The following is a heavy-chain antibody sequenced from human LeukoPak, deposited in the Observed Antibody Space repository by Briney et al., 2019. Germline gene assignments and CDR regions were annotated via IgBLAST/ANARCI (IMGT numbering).Heavy chain of an antibody. D-gene: IGHD1-1*01. V-gene: IGHV3-7*01. J-gene: IGHJ3*02. CDR3: ARDTTRSSGSTYFDALDM. Sequence: GGSLRLSCVSSGFTFSNDWMTWVRQAPGKGLEWVANIKRDGSQIRYADSVKGRFTISRDNTRNSLFLQMNSLRVEDTALYYCARDTTRSSGSTYFDALDMWGQGTMVSVSS. CDR2: IKRDGSQI. CDR1: GFTFSNDW.